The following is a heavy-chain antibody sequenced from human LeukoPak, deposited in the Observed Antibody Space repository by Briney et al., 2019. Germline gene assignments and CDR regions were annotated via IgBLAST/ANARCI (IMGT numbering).Heavy chain of an antibody. Sequence: ASVKVSCKASGYTFTGYYLHWVRQAPGQGLEWMGWITPNSGGTNYAQKFQDRVTMTRDTSITTAYMELSRLRSDDTAVYYCAREPLEGIVVVPAAIPFDYWGQGTLVTVSS. CDR1: GYTFTGYY. D-gene: IGHD2-2*02. CDR3: AREPLEGIVVVPAAIPFDY. CDR2: ITPNSGGT. V-gene: IGHV1-2*02. J-gene: IGHJ4*02.